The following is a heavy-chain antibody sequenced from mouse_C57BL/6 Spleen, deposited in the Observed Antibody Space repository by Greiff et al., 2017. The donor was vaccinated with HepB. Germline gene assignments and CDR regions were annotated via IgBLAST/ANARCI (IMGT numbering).Heavy chain of an antibody. D-gene: IGHD1-1*01. CDR2: TNPTNGRT. J-gene: IGHJ2*01. V-gene: IGHV1S81*02. Sequence: QVQLQQPGAELVKAGASVKMSCKASGYTFTSYWMHWVKQRLGQGLEWFAETNPTNGRTYYNEKFKSKATLTVDKSSSTAYMLLSGPTFEDSAVYYCARIKKIVATYFYYWGQCTTLPVSS. CDR3: ARIKKIVATYFYY. CDR1: GYTFTSYW.